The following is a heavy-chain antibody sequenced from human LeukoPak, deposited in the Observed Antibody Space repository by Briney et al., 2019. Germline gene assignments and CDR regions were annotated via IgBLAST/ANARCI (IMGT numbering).Heavy chain of an antibody. J-gene: IGHJ4*02. CDR3: ARGYRPGRYFDWLLSENYYFDY. CDR2: INSDGSST. Sequence: GGSLRLSCAASGFTFSSYRMHWVRQAPGKGLVWVSRINSDGSSTYYADSVKGRFTISRDNSKNTLYLQMNSLRAEDTAVYYCARGYRPGRYFDWLLSENYYFDYWGQGTLVTVSS. D-gene: IGHD3-9*01. V-gene: IGHV3-74*01. CDR1: GFTFSSYR.